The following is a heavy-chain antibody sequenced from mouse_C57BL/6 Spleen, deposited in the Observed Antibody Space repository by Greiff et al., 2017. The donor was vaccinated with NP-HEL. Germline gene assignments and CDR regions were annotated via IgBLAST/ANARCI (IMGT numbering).Heavy chain of an antibody. CDR2: IYPGDGDT. J-gene: IGHJ4*01. V-gene: IGHV1-82*01. CDR3: AKGGPYAMDY. D-gene: IGHD1-1*02. CDR1: GYAFSSSW. Sequence: QVQLQQSGPELVKPGASVKISCKASGYAFSSSWMNWVKQRPGKGLEWIGRIYPGDGDTNYNGKFKGKATLTADKSSSTAYMQLSSLTSEDSAVYFCAKGGPYAMDYWGQGTSVTVSS.